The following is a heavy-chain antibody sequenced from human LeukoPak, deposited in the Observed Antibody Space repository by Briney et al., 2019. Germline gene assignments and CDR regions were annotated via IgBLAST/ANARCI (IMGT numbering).Heavy chain of an antibody. J-gene: IGHJ6*02. CDR3: ARVTPRPYYDFWSGYYSHGMDV. Sequence: SETLSLTCAVYGGSFSGYYWSWIRQPPGKGLEWIGEINHSGSTNYNPSLKSRVTISVDTSKNQLSLKLSSVTAADTAVYYCARVTPRPYYDFWSGYYSHGMDVWGQGTTVTVSS. CDR1: GGSFSGYY. D-gene: IGHD3-3*01. V-gene: IGHV4-34*01. CDR2: INHSGST.